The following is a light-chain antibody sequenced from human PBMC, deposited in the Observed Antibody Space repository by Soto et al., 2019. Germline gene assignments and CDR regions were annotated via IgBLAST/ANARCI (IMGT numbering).Light chain of an antibody. CDR2: ETS. CDR3: QQRHNWTLT. J-gene: IGKJ4*01. CDR1: QSVNNY. Sequence: ETVLTQSPATLSLSPGERATLSCRASQSVNNYLAWYQQKPGQAPRLLIYETSIRAAGTPARFSGSGSRTDFTLTISRLEPEDFAVYYCQQRHNWTLTFGGGTKVEIK. V-gene: IGKV3-11*01.